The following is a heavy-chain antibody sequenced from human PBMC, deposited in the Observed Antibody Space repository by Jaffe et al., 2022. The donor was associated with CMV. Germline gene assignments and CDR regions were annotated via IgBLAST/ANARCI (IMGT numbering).Heavy chain of an antibody. CDR2: MSSSGRP. V-gene: IGHV4-39*01. CDR1: GDSISSTKYY. D-gene: IGHD3-3*01. CDR3: ASYDFWSGLGGDY. Sequence: QLQLQESGPGLVKPSETVSLSCSVSGDSISSTKYYWGWIRQPPGKGLEWIGSMSSSGRPHYDPSLKSRVTIFIDTSKNQFFLKLNSVTAADTAVYYCASYDFWSGLGGDYWGQGTLVTVSS. J-gene: IGHJ4*02.